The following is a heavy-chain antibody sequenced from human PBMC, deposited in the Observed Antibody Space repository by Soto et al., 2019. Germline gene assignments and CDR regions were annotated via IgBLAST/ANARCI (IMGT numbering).Heavy chain of an antibody. CDR3: ARPRGRYGSTYFDY. CDR2: IYYSGST. CDR1: GGSISSYY. D-gene: IGHD3-10*01. V-gene: IGHV4-59*01. J-gene: IGHJ4*02. Sequence: SETLSLTCTVSGGSISSYYWSWIRQPPGKGLEWIGYIYYSGSTNYNPSLKSRVTISVDTSKNQFSLKLSSVTAADTAVYYCARPRGRYGSTYFDYWGQGTLVTVPQ.